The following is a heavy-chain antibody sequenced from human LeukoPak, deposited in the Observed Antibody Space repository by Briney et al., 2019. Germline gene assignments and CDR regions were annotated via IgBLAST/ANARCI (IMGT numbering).Heavy chain of an antibody. D-gene: IGHD3-10*01. Sequence: PSETLSLTCTVSGGSISSSSYYWGWVRQPPGKGLEWIGEINKSGDTDYNPSLKDRVTISLDASKNQFSLKLSSVTAADAAVYYCARGYGSGSYYKYWGQGTLVTVSS. J-gene: IGHJ4*02. CDR1: GGSISSSSYY. CDR3: ARGYGSGSYYKY. V-gene: IGHV4-39*07. CDR2: INKSGDT.